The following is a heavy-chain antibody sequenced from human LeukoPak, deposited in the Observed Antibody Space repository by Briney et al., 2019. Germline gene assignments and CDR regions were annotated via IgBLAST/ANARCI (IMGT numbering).Heavy chain of an antibody. CDR1: GFTSRTYW. Sequence: TLRPSCAASGFTSRTYWMSSVRQAPGNGLEWVSSISSSSSYISYAASVKGRFTISRDNAKNSLYLQMNSLRAEDTAVYYCASLTVTTDYWGQGTLVTVSS. D-gene: IGHD4-17*01. J-gene: IGHJ4*02. V-gene: IGHV3-21*01. CDR3: ASLTVTTDY. CDR2: ISSSSSYI.